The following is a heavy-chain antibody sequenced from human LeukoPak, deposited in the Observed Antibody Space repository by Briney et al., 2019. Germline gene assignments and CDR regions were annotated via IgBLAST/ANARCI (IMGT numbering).Heavy chain of an antibody. CDR3: ARDTKPPVSAFDY. Sequence: SETLSLTCTVSGGSISSTTYYWAWIRQPPGKGLEWIGSIYKAGNTNYSPSLRSRVTISVDTSKNQFSLKLSSVTAADTAVYYCARDTKPPVSAFDYWGQGTLVTVSS. J-gene: IGHJ4*02. CDR2: IYKAGNT. D-gene: IGHD3-3*01. V-gene: IGHV4-39*07. CDR1: GGSISSTTYY.